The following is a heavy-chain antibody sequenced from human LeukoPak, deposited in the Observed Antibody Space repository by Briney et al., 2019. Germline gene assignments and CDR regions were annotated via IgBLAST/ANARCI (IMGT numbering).Heavy chain of an antibody. Sequence: SETLSLTCTVSGGSISTYYWSWIRQPPGTGLEWIGYIYYSGSTSYNPSLKSRVTISVDTSKNNFSLILSSVTAADTAVYYCARSPGIYNWFDPWGQGTLVTVSS. CDR2: IYYSGST. CDR3: ARSPGIYNWFDP. J-gene: IGHJ5*02. V-gene: IGHV4-59*01. CDR1: GGSISTYY.